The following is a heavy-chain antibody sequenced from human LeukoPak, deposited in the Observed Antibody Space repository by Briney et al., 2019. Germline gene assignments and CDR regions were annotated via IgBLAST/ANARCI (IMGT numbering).Heavy chain of an antibody. CDR2: IWYDGSNK. Sequence: PGGSLRLSCAASGFTFSSYGMHWVRQAPGKGLEWVAVIWYDGSNKYYADSVKGRFTISRDNSKNTLYLQMNSLRAEDTAVYYCARGQYGDLYAFDIWGQGTMVTVSS. CDR3: ARGQYGDLYAFDI. J-gene: IGHJ3*02. CDR1: GFTFSSYG. V-gene: IGHV3-33*01. D-gene: IGHD4-17*01.